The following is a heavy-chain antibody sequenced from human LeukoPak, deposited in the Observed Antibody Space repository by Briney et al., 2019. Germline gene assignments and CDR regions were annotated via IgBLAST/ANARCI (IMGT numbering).Heavy chain of an antibody. CDR1: GGSISSGGYS. D-gene: IGHD3-10*01. V-gene: IGHV4-30-2*01. Sequence: SETLSLTCAVSGGSISSGGYSWSWIRQPPGKGLEWIGYIYHGGSTYYNPSLKSRVTISMDRSKHQFSLKLSSVTAADTAVYYCARLYYYSSGSPPAYYFDYWGQGTLVTVSS. CDR3: ARLYYYSSGSPPAYYFDY. CDR2: IYHGGST. J-gene: IGHJ4*02.